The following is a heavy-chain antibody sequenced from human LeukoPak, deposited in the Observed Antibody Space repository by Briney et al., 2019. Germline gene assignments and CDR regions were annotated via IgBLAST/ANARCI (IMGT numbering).Heavy chain of an antibody. J-gene: IGHJ3*02. Sequence: SETLSLTCTVSGGSISSYFWSWIRQPPGKGLEWIGYISYSGSTTYNPSLKSRVSISVDTSKNQFSLRLSSVTAADTAVYYCATYYYDGRGYTSYFFNMWGKGTMVTVSS. CDR3: ATYYYDGRGYTSYFFNM. V-gene: IGHV4-59*01. D-gene: IGHD3-22*01. CDR1: GGSISSYF. CDR2: ISYSGST.